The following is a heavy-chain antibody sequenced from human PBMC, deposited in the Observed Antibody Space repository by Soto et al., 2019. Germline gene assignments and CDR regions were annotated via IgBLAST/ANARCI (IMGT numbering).Heavy chain of an antibody. J-gene: IGHJ6*02. D-gene: IGHD3-10*01. CDR1: GFTFSGYA. CDR3: TTPVIAGYYYYGMDV. CDR2: IKSKTDGGTI. Sequence: PGGSLRLSCAASGFTFSGYAMTWVRQAPGKGLEWVGRIKSKTDGGTIDYAAPVKGRFTISRDDSKNTLYLQMNSLKTEDTAVYYCTTPVIAGYYYYGMDVWGQGTTVTVSS. V-gene: IGHV3-15*01.